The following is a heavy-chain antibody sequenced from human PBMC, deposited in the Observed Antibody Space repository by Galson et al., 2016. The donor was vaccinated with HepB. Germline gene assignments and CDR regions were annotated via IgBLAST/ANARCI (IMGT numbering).Heavy chain of an antibody. Sequence: SETLSLTCGGYGDPFDGFFWSWIRQSLEKGLEWIGEINSGGSTNYNPSLKTRVTMSVVTSKKEISLTLSSVTAADTAVYYCAKSGSYYIFDSWGPGILVTVSS. J-gene: IGHJ4*02. CDR1: GDPFDGFF. CDR2: INSGGST. V-gene: IGHV4-34*10. CDR3: AKSGSYYIFDS. D-gene: IGHD1-26*01.